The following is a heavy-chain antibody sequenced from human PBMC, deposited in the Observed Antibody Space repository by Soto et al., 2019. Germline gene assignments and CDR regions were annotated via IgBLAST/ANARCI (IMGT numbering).Heavy chain of an antibody. CDR3: AREFRYYDSSGYHLPVYYFDY. CDR1: GGSISSGDYY. Sequence: SETLSLTCTVSGGSISSGDYYWSWIRQPPGKGLEWIGYIYYSGSTYYNPSLKSRVTISVDTSKNQFSLKLSSVTAADTAVYYCAREFRYYDSSGYHLPVYYFDYWGQGTLVTVSS. V-gene: IGHV4-30-4*01. J-gene: IGHJ4*02. CDR2: IYYSGST. D-gene: IGHD3-22*01.